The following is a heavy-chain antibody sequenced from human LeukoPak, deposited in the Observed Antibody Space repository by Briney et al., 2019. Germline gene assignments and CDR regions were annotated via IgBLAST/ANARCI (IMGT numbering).Heavy chain of an antibody. V-gene: IGHV3-23*01. CDR1: VFPFSSYA. CDR3: VKESPYPVGGTSRIYYFDN. D-gene: IGHD1-26*01. CDR2: INGPGTT. Sequence: GGSLRLSCAASVFPFSSYAMSGVRQAPGKGLEWVSAINGPGTTFYADIVKGRFSVSRDISKNTLSLEMDSLRADDTAVYYCVKESPYPVGGTSRIYYFDNWGQGTLVTVSS. J-gene: IGHJ4*02.